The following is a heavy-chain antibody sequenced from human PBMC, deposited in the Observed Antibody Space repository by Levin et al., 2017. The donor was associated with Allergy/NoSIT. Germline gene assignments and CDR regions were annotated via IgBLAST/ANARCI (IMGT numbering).Heavy chain of an antibody. D-gene: IGHD4-11*01. J-gene: IGHJ4*02. V-gene: IGHV3-23*01. CDR1: GFTFNKYA. CDR2: ISGSGGST. Sequence: GASVKVSCVVSGFTFNKYAISWVRQAPGKGLEWVSGISGSGGSTYYRESVKGRFTISRDNSKNTLYLQMTSLRVDDTAVYFCAKFRVPYSDNRYYFDYWGQGTLVTVST. CDR3: AKFRVPYSDNRYYFDY.